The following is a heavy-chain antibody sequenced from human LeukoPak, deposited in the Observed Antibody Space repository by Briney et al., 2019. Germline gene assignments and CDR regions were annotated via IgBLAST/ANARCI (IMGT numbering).Heavy chain of an antibody. CDR1: GSTFSSYG. CDR3: AKSDHGTAMVSAFDY. J-gene: IGHJ4*02. CDR2: ISYDGSNK. Sequence: GGSLRLSCAASGSTFSSYGMHWVRQAPGKGLEWVAVISYDGSNKYYADSVKGRFTISRDNSKNTLYLQMNSLRAEDTAVYYCAKSDHGTAMVSAFDYWGQGTLVTVSS. D-gene: IGHD5-18*01. V-gene: IGHV3-30*18.